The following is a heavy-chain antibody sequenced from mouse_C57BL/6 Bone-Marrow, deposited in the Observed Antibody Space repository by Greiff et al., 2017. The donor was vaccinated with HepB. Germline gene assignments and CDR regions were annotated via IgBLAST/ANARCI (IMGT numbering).Heavy chain of an antibody. D-gene: IGHD2-1*01. CDR1: GYTFTDYE. J-gene: IGHJ2*01. V-gene: IGHV1-15*01. CDR2: IDPETGGT. Sequence: VQLVESGAELVRPGASVTLSCKASGYTFTDYEMHWVKQTPVHGLEWIGAIDPETGGTAYNQKFKGKAILTADKSSSTAYMELSSLTSEDSAVYYCTKARGNYVGYGGQGTTLTVSS. CDR3: TKARGNYVGY.